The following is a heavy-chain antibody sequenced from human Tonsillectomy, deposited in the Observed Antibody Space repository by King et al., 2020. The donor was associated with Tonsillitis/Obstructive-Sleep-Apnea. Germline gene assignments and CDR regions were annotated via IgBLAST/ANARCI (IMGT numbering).Heavy chain of an antibody. CDR3: ARNLGPSIGYFDN. V-gene: IGHV3-20*04. Sequence: VQLVESGGGMVRPGGSLRLSCAASGFTFDDFGMTWVRQAPGRGLECVSVIAWNGGSTRVLDSVKGRFTISRDSAKNSRYLEMNSLRAEDTALYYCARNLGPSIGYFDNWGQGTLVTVSS. CDR2: IAWNGGST. CDR1: GFTFDDFG. D-gene: IGHD1-26*01. J-gene: IGHJ4*02.